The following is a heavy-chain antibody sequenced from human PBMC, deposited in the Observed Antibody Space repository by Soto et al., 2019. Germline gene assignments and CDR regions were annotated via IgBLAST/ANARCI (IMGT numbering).Heavy chain of an antibody. V-gene: IGHV1-18*01. CDR3: ARVYCSSTSCYGVPYYFDY. Sequence: ASVKVSCKASGYTFTSYGISWVRQAPGQGLEWMGWISAYNGNTNYAQKLQGRVTMTTDTSTSTAYMELRSLRSDDTAVYYCARVYCSSTSCYGVPYYFDYWGQGTLVTVSS. CDR1: GYTFTSYG. J-gene: IGHJ4*02. CDR2: ISAYNGNT. D-gene: IGHD2-2*01.